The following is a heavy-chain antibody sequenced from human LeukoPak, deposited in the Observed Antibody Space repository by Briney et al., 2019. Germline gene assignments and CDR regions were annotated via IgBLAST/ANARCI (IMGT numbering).Heavy chain of an antibody. V-gene: IGHV3-7*01. D-gene: IGHD2-15*01. J-gene: IGHJ4*02. Sequence: GGSLRLSCAASGFTFSTFAMIWVRQPPGKGLEWVANIKQDGSEKYYVDSVKGRFTISRDNAKNSLYLQMNSLRAEDTAVYYCARDGGRKDDYWGQGTLVTVSS. CDR1: GFTFSTFA. CDR2: IKQDGSEK. CDR3: ARDGGRKDDY.